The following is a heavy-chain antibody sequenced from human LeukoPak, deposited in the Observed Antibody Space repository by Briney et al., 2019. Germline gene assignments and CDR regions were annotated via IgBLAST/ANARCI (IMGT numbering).Heavy chain of an antibody. D-gene: IGHD1-26*01. CDR1: GGSISSGGYY. V-gene: IGHV4-31*03. CDR3: ARDGYSGSYFLPYFDY. Sequence: PSETLSLTCTVSGGSISSGGYYWSWIRQHPGKGLEWIGYIYYSGSTYYNPSLKSRVTISVDTSKNQFSLKLSSVTAADTAVYYCARDGYSGSYFLPYFDYWGQGTLVTVSS. CDR2: IYYSGST. J-gene: IGHJ4*02.